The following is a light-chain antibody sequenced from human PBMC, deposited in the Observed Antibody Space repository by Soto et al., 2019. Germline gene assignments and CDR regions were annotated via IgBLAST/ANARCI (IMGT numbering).Light chain of an antibody. Sequence: IVMTQSPATLSVSPGERATLSCRASQSVSSNLAWYQQIPGQAPRLLIYGASTRATGIPARFSGSGSGTEFTLTISSLQSEDFAVYYCQQYNNWPPWTFGQGTKVDI. J-gene: IGKJ1*01. CDR2: GAS. CDR1: QSVSSN. V-gene: IGKV3-15*01. CDR3: QQYNNWPPWT.